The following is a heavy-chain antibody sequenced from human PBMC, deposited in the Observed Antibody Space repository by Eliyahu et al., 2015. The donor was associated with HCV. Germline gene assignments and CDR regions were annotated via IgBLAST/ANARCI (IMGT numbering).Heavy chain of an antibody. J-gene: IGHJ5*02. V-gene: IGHV4-34*01. Sequence: QAELQQWGAGLLKASETLSLTCAVYGGSFSGYYWSWIRQPPGQGLEWIGEINHTGSTNYNPSLKSRVTISVDTSKKQFSLKLNSVTAADTAVYYCASYYDSTHSFDPWGQGTLVTVSS. CDR3: ASYYDSTHSFDP. CDR2: INHTGST. D-gene: IGHD3-22*01. CDR1: GGSFSGYY.